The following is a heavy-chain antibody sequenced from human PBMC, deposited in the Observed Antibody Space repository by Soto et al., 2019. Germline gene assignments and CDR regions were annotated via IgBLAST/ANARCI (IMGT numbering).Heavy chain of an antibody. CDR2: MWYDGSNE. CDR1: GFTFSSYG. J-gene: IGHJ4*02. D-gene: IGHD6-19*01. V-gene: IGHV3-33*01. CDR3: ARWFGTSGWFYYFDY. Sequence: GGSLRLSCAASGFTFSSYGMHWVRQAPGKGLEWVAFMWYDGSNEYYTDSVKGRFTISRDNSKNTVDLQMHSLRAEDTAVYYCARWFGTSGWFYYFDYWGQGTLVTVSS.